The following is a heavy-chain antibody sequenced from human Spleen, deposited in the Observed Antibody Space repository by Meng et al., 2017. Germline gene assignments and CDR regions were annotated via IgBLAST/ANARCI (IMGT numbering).Heavy chain of an antibody. J-gene: IGHJ5*02. Sequence: VHPQELGPGLVRPLETRSPTCTVAGDSVTSGNYYWSWIRQPPGKGPEWIGYIYYTGSTNYNPSLKSRLTMSIDTSKNRFSLKLTSVTAADTAVYYCARDPHTTGTYDLWGQGTLVTVSS. D-gene: IGHD1-1*01. CDR3: ARDPHTTGTYDL. CDR1: GDSVTSGNYY. CDR2: IYYTGST. V-gene: IGHV4-61*03.